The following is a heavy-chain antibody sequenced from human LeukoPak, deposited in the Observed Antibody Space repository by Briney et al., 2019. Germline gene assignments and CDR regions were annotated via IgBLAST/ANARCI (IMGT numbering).Heavy chain of an antibody. CDR1: GFILSSYA. V-gene: IGHV3-23*01. CDR2: ITGSGGNT. D-gene: IGHD4-17*01. CDR3: AGTDYGDYRIDY. Sequence: PGGSLRLSCAASGFILSSYAMSWVRQAPGKGLEGVSPITGSGGNTYYADSVKGRFTISRDNSKNTLYLQMNSLRAEDTAIYYCAGTDYGDYRIDYWGQGTLVTVSS. J-gene: IGHJ4*02.